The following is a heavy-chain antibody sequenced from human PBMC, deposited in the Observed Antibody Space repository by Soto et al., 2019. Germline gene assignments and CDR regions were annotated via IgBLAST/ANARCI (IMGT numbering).Heavy chain of an antibody. J-gene: IGHJ4*02. CDR2: IDPSDSQT. D-gene: IGHD3-22*01. CDR3: ARQIYDSDTGPNFQYYFDS. Sequence: GESLKISCKGSGYSFTGYWITWVRQKPGKGLEWMGRIDPSDSQTYYSPSFRGHVTISATKSITTVFLQWSSLRASDTAMYYCARQIYDSDTGPNFQYYFDSWGQGTPVTVSS. CDR1: GYSFTGYW. V-gene: IGHV5-10-1*01.